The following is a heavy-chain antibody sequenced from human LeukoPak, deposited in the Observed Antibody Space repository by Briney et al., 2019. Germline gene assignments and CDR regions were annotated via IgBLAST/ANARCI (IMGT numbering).Heavy chain of an antibody. Sequence: PGGSLRLSCAASGFTFSNFWMHWVRQAPGKGLVWVSRIKGDGSVTTYADSVKGRFTISRDNAKNTLYLQINSLSAEDTAVYYARGVEAATINELNYWGQGTLVTVSS. CDR3: ARGVEAATINELNY. J-gene: IGHJ4*02. CDR1: GFTFSNFW. V-gene: IGHV3-74*01. CDR2: IKGDGSVT. D-gene: IGHD5-24*01.